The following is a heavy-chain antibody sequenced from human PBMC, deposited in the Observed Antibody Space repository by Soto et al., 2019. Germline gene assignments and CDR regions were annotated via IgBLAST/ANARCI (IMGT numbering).Heavy chain of an antibody. CDR2: VFSGGST. J-gene: IGHJ4*02. CDR3: ASARTYNYAFDF. Sequence: GGSLRLSCAPSGFTVHGNYMTWVRQASGKGLEWVSVVFSGGSTFYADSVKGRFTISRGTSKNTLSLQMNSLRAEDTAVYFCASARTYNYAFDFWGQGTLVTVSS. V-gene: IGHV3-53*01. D-gene: IGHD5-18*01. CDR1: GFTVHGNY.